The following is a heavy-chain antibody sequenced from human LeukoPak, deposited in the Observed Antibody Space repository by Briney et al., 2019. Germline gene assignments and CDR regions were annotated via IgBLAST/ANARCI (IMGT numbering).Heavy chain of an antibody. CDR2: TYSGGST. Sequence: PSETLSLTCTVSGGSISSSSYYWDWTRQSPGKGLEWIGNTYSGGSTYYTPSLKSRVTISVDTSKNQFSLKLSSVTAADTAIYFCARHSRSGSGGYENAFDIWGQGTMVTVSS. CDR1: GGSISSSSYY. J-gene: IGHJ3*02. V-gene: IGHV4-39*01. D-gene: IGHD5-12*01. CDR3: ARHSRSGSGGYENAFDI.